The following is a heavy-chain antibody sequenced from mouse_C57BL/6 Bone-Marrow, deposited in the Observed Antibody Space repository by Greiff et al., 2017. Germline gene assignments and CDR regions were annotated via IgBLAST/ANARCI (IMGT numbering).Heavy chain of an antibody. CDR2: IYPRSGNT. V-gene: IGHV1-81*01. Sequence: VQLQQSGAELARPGASVKLSCKASGYTFTSYGISWVKQRTGQGLEWIGEIYPRSGNTYYNEKFKGKATLTADKSSSTAYMELRSLTSEDSAVYFCAARDYGSSLAWFAYWGQGTLVTVSA. D-gene: IGHD1-1*01. CDR1: GYTFTSYG. CDR3: AARDYGSSLAWFAY. J-gene: IGHJ3*01.